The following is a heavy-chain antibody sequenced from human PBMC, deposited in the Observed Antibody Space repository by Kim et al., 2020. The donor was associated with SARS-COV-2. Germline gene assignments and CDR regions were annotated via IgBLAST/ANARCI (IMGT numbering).Heavy chain of an antibody. V-gene: IGHV3-53*04. J-gene: IGHJ3*02. D-gene: IGHD3-10*01. CDR2: IYKGGTT. CDR3: ARTSRFGYAFDI. CDR1: GFTVSSNY. Sequence: GGSLRLSCAASGFTVSSNYMSWVRQAPGKGLEWVADIYKGGTTNYEDYVKGRFTIPRHNYKNMLYFQMKSLRAEDTAVFYCARTSRFGYAFDIRGTGTM.